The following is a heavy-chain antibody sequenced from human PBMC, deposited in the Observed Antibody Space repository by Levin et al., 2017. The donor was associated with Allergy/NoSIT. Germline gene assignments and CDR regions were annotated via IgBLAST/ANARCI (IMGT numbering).Heavy chain of an antibody. D-gene: IGHD6-13*01. V-gene: IGHV3-64*01. Sequence: GGSLRLSCAASGFTFSSYAMHWVRQAPGKGLEYVSAISSNGGSTYYANSVKGRFTISRDNSKNTLYLQMGSLRAEDMAVYYCARDSGSSWYVWGADYWGQGTLVTVSS. CDR2: ISSNGGST. J-gene: IGHJ4*02. CDR1: GFTFSSYA. CDR3: ARDSGSSWYVWGADY.